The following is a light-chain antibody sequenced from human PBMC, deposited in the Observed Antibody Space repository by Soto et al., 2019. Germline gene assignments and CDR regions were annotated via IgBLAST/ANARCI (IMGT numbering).Light chain of an antibody. Sequence: QAVVTQEPSLTVSPGGTVTVTCGSSTGTVTSNHWPYWFQQKPGQAPRILIYDTSNKHSWIPARFSGSLLGGKAALTLSGAQPEDEAEYFCLLFYSGGLVVFGGGTKVTVL. CDR3: LLFYSGGLVV. CDR2: DTS. V-gene: IGLV7-46*01. CDR1: TGTVTSNHW. J-gene: IGLJ2*01.